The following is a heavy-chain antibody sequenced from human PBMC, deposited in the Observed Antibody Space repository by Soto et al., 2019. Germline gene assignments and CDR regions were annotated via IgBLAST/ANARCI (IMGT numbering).Heavy chain of an antibody. CDR2: ININRGDV. J-gene: IGHJ4*01. CDR1: GHSSTHNG. Sequence: ASVKVSCKASGHSSTHNGISWVRRAPGQGLEWMGWININRGDVNHAPKFQGRVTPTTDTSTTTAYMELRSLRLDDTAVYFCATDDMNRGRFDFWGHGTLVTVSS. V-gene: IGHV1-18*01. CDR3: ATDDMNRGRFDF.